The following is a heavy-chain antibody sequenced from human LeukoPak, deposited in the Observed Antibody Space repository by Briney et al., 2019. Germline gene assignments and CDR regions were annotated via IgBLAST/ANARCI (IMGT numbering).Heavy chain of an antibody. CDR3: ARGISSGGWYGFDY. CDR2: VSGNGVST. D-gene: IGHD6-19*01. J-gene: IGHJ4*02. Sequence: GGSLRLSCAASGFTFSSYSMNWVRQAPGKGLEWVSAVSGNGVSTNYGDSVKGRFTISRDNSKNTLYLQMNSLRADDTAVYYCARGISSGGWYGFDYWGQGTLVTVSS. V-gene: IGHV3-23*01. CDR1: GFTFSSYS.